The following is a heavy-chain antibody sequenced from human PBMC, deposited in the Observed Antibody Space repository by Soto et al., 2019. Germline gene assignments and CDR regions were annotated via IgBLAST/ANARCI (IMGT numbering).Heavy chain of an antibody. J-gene: IGHJ6*02. CDR3: STGSVTGRLYRFYYYYGLDV. D-gene: IGHD4-4*01. Sequence: EVQLVESGGGLVKPGGSLRLSCAASGFTFSNAWMNWVRQAPGKGLEWVGLIKSKTDGGTTDYAAPVKGRFTISRDDSKNTLYLQRNSLKNEDTAVYYCSTGSVTGRLYRFYYYYGLDVWGQGTTVTVSS. CDR1: GFTFSNAW. V-gene: IGHV3-15*07. CDR2: IKSKTDGGTT.